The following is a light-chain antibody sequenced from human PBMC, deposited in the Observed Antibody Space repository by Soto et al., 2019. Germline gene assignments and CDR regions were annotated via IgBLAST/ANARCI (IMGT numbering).Light chain of an antibody. V-gene: IGKV1-9*01. Sequence: DIQLTQSPSFLSASVGDRVTITCRASQGINSFLAWYQQKPGKAPKLLIYTASTLQTGLPSRFSGTGFGTEFTLTISSLQPEDFATYYCQQLNTYPLTFGGGTKVAIK. CDR2: TAS. CDR3: QQLNTYPLT. CDR1: QGINSF. J-gene: IGKJ4*02.